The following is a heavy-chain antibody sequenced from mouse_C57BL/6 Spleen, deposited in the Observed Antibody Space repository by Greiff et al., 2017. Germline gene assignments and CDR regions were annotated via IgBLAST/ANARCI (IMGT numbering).Heavy chain of an antibody. D-gene: IGHD2-4*01. CDR1: GFTFSDYG. J-gene: IGHJ4*01. V-gene: IGHV5-17*01. Sequence: EVNVVESGGGLVKPGGSLKLSCAASGFTFSDYGMHWVRQAPEKGLEWVAYISSGSSTIYYADTVKGRFTISRDNAKNTLFLHMTSLRSEDTAMXYCARQGEYDYVDAMDYGGQGTSVTVSS. CDR3: ARQGEYDYVDAMDY. CDR2: ISSGSSTI.